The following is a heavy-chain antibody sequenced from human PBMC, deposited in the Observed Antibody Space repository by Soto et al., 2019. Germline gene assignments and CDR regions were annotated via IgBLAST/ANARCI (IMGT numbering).Heavy chain of an antibody. V-gene: IGHV5-51*01. J-gene: IGHJ4*02. CDR1: GYSFTSYW. CDR2: IYPGDSDT. CDR3: ARLNREGGTVVTPYYFDY. Sequence: GESLKISCKGSGYSFTSYWIGWVRQMPGKGLEWMGIIYPGDSDTRYSPSFQGQVTISADKSISTAYLQWSSLKASDTAMYYCARLNREGGTVVTPYYFDYWGQGTLVTVSS. D-gene: IGHD2-21*02.